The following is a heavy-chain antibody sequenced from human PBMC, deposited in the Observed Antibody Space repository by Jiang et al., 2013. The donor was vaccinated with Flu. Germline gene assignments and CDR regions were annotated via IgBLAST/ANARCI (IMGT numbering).Heavy chain of an antibody. Sequence: SGFTFSNYAMNWVRQAPGKGRGVGRQLLVVGVDTPFYADSVNGRFTISRDNSKSTLYLQMNSLRAEDTAVYYCAYGSGSYWGQFDYWGQGTLVTVSS. CDR2: LVVGVDTP. D-gene: IGHD3-10*01. J-gene: IGHJ4*02. CDR1: GFTFSNYA. V-gene: IGHV3-23*01. CDR3: AYGSGSYWGQFDY.